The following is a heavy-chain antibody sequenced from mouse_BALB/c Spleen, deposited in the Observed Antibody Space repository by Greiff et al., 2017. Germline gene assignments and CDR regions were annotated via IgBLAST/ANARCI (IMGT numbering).Heavy chain of an antibody. D-gene: IGHD2-1*01. Sequence: VQVVESGPGLVQPSQSLSITCTVSGFSLTSYGVHWVRQSPGKGLEWLGVIWSGGSTDYNAAFISRLSISKDNSKSQVFFKMNSLQANDTAIYYCARNYYGNYVGFAYWGQGTLVTVSA. J-gene: IGHJ3*01. V-gene: IGHV2-2*02. CDR2: IWSGGST. CDR1: GFSLTSYG. CDR3: ARNYYGNYVGFAY.